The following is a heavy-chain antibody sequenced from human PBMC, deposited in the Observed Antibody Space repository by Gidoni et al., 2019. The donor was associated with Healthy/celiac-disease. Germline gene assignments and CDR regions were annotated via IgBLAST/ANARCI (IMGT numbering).Heavy chain of an antibody. J-gene: IGHJ4*02. Sequence: EVQLVESGGGLVQPGGSRRLSCQASGFTFSSYSMNWVRQAPGKGLEWVSYISSSSSTIYYADSVKGRFTISRDNAKNSLYLQMNSLRDEDTAVYYCARGGSGWSRFFDYWGQGTLVTVSS. V-gene: IGHV3-48*02. CDR3: ARGGSGWSRFFDY. CDR2: ISSSSSTI. CDR1: GFTFSSYS. D-gene: IGHD6-19*01.